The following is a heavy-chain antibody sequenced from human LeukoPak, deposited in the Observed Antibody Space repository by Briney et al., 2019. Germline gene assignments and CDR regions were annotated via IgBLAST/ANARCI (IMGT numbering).Heavy chain of an antibody. CDR1: GFTFSSYS. V-gene: IGHV3-48*04. D-gene: IGHD1-7*01. CDR3: AKLTGTTSGWFDP. J-gene: IGHJ5*02. Sequence: PGGSLRLSCAASGFTFSSYSMNWVRQAPGKGLEWVSYISSSSSTIYYADSVKGRFTISRDNAKNSLYLQMNSLRAEDTAVYYCAKLTGTTSGWFDPWGQGTLVTVSS. CDR2: ISSSSSTI.